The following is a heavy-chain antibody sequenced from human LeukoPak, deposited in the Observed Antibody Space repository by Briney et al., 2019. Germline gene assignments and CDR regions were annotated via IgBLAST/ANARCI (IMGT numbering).Heavy chain of an antibody. V-gene: IGHV4-31*03. CDR1: GGSISSGGYY. CDR3: ATFYDSSGYYHDY. Sequence: SETLSLTCTVSGGSISSGGYYWSWIRQHPGKGLEWIGYIYYSGSTYYNPSPKSRVTISVDTSKNQFSLKLSSVTAADTAVYYCATFYDSSGYYHDYWGQGTLVTVSS. D-gene: IGHD3-22*01. CDR2: IYYSGST. J-gene: IGHJ4*02.